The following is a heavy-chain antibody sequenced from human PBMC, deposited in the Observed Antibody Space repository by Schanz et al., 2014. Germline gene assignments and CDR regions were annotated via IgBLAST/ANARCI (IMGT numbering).Heavy chain of an antibody. CDR3: ARDVGHYGMDV. V-gene: IGHV4-59*01. CDR1: GGSISSYY. Sequence: QVQLQESGPGLVKPSETLSLTCTVSGGSISSYYWSWIRQPPGKGLEWIGYIYYSGSTKYNPSLKSRVTISVDTSKNQFSLKLSSVTAADTAVYYCARDVGHYGMDVWGQGTTVNVSS. CDR2: IYYSGST. J-gene: IGHJ6*02.